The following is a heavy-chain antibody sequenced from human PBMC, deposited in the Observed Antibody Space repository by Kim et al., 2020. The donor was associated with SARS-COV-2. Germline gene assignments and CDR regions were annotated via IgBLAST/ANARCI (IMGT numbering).Heavy chain of an antibody. CDR1: GFTFSSYN. Sequence: GGSLRLSCAASGFTFSSYNMHWVRQAPGKGLEWVSSISSSSSYMYYADSVKGRFTISRDNAKNSLYLQMNSLRAEDTAVYYCARDWGIAVAGAGDYWGQGTLGTVSS. CDR2: ISSSSSYM. D-gene: IGHD6-19*01. V-gene: IGHV3-21*01. CDR3: ARDWGIAVAGAGDY. J-gene: IGHJ4*02.